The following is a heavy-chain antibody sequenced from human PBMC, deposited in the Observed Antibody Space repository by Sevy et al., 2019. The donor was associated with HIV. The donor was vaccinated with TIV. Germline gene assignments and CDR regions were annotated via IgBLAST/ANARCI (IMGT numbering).Heavy chain of an antibody. CDR1: GFSFSSYT. D-gene: IGHD7-27*01. CDR2: ISSSSGTI. CDR3: ARDDHWAFDY. Sequence: GGSLRLSCVTSGFSFSSYTMNWVRQAPGKGLEWVSCISSSSGTIRYADSVKGRLTISRDNAKNSLFLQMNSLRAEDTAVYYWARDDHWAFDYWGQGALVTVSS. V-gene: IGHV3-48*01. J-gene: IGHJ4*02.